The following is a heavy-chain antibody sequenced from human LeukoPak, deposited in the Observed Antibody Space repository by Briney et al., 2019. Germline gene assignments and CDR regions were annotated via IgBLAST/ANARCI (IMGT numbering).Heavy chain of an antibody. J-gene: IGHJ5*02. Sequence: SETLSPTCAVYGGSFSGYYWSWIRQPPGKGLEWIGEINHSGSTNYNPSLKSRVTISVDTSKNQFSLKLSSVTAADTAVYYCARGIAVAGTGPPYNWFDPWGQGTLITVSS. CDR3: ARGIAVAGTGPPYNWFDP. D-gene: IGHD6-19*01. CDR1: GGSFSGYY. CDR2: INHSGST. V-gene: IGHV4-34*01.